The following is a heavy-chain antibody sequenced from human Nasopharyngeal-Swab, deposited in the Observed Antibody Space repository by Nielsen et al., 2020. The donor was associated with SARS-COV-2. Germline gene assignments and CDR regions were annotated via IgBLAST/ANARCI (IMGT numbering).Heavy chain of an antibody. CDR3: ATLHSRVTRYAFDI. J-gene: IGHJ3*02. D-gene: IGHD4-17*01. CDR1: GYTFTGYY. CDR2: INPNSGGT. Sequence: ASVKVSCKASGYTFTGYYMHWVRQAPGQGLEWMGWINPNSGGTNYAQKFQGRVTMTRDTSISTAYMELSRLRSDDTAVYYCATLHSRVTRYAFDIWGQGTMVTVSS. V-gene: IGHV1-2*02.